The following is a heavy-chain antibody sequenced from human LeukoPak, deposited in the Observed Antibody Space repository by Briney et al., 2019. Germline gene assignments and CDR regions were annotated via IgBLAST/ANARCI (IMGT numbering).Heavy chain of an antibody. D-gene: IGHD5-18*01. Sequence: GSLRLSCAASGFTFSSYAMSWVRQAPGKGLEWIGYIYYSGSTNYNPSLKSRVTISVDTSKNQFSLKLSSVTAADTAVYYCARHSGYSYDSYYYYGMDVWGQGTTVTVSS. CDR3: ARHSGYSYDSYYYYGMDV. CDR1: GFTFSSYA. J-gene: IGHJ6*02. CDR2: IYYSGST. V-gene: IGHV4-59*08.